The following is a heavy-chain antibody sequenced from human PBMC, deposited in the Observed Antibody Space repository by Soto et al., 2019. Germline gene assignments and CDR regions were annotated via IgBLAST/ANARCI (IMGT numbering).Heavy chain of an antibody. CDR1: GGSFSGYY. CDR3: ASSSFRRSGDLFHGLDV. CDR2: INHGGTR. V-gene: IGHV4-34*01. J-gene: IGHJ6*02. Sequence: SETLSLTCAVHGGSFSGYYWDWIRQPPGKGVEWMGEINHGGTRNYNPSLESRAIISVDASKNQFSLKLTSVTAEDTALYFCASSSFRRSGDLFHGLDVWGQGTTVT. D-gene: IGHD3-10*01.